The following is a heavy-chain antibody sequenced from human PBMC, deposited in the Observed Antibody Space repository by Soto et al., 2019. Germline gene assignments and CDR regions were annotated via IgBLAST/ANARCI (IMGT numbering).Heavy chain of an antibody. CDR1: GYTFTSYD. V-gene: IGHV1-8*01. J-gene: IGHJ1*01. CDR3: ARAAVAAPNPGYFLH. Sequence: ASVKVSCKASGYTFTSYDINWVRQATGQGLEWMGWMKPNRGNTGYAQKFQGRLTMTRNTSISTAYLELSSLRSEDTAVYYCARAAVAAPNPGYFLHWGQGTPVTVSS. CDR2: MKPNRGNT. D-gene: IGHD6-19*01.